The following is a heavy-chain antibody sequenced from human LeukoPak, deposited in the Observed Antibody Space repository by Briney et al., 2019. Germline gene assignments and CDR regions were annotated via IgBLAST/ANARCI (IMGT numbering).Heavy chain of an antibody. J-gene: IGHJ4*02. CDR1: GGTFSSYA. CDR3: ARERSEYYFDY. Sequence: EASVKDSCKASGGTFSSYAISWVRQAPGQGLEWMGGIIPIFGTANYAQKFQGRVTITADKSTSTAYMELSSLRSGDTAVYYCARERSEYYFDYWGQGTLVTVSS. V-gene: IGHV1-69*06. D-gene: IGHD2/OR15-2a*01. CDR2: IIPIFGTA.